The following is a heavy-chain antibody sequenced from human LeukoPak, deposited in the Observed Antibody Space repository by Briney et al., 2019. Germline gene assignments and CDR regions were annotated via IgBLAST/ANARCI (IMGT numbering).Heavy chain of an antibody. J-gene: IGHJ4*02. D-gene: IGHD5-24*01. V-gene: IGHV4-30-4*01. CDR3: ARTWVRDGYNCFGY. CDR1: GGSISSGDYY. Sequence: SQTLSLTCTVSGGSISSGDYYWSWIRQPPGKGLEWIGCIYYSGSTYYNPSLKSRVTISVDTSKNQFSLKLSSVTAATTAVYYCARTWVRDGYNCFGYWGQGTLVTVCS. CDR2: IYYSGST.